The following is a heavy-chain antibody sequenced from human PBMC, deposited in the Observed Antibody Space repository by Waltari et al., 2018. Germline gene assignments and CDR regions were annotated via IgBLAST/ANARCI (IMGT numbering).Heavy chain of an antibody. CDR3: ARHCVAYGGAFDI. Sequence: QLQLQESGPGLVRPSETLSLTCTVSGGSFRSDNYYWGWIRQPPGKGLEWIGSVYYSGSTYYNKSLKSRVSISADTSRNQFSVELSSVTAADTSLYFCARHCVAYGGAFDIWGQGTMVTVSS. J-gene: IGHJ3*02. CDR2: VYYSGST. V-gene: IGHV4-39*01. D-gene: IGHD4-17*01. CDR1: GGSFRSDNYY.